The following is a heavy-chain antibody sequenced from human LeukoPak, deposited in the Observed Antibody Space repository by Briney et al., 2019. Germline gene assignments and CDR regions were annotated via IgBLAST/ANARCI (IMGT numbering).Heavy chain of an antibody. V-gene: IGHV4-59*12. D-gene: IGHD3-22*01. Sequence: PSETLSLTCTVSGGSISSYYWSWIRQPPGKGLEWIGYIYYSGSTNYNPSLKSRVTISVDTSKNQFSLKLSSVTAADTAVYYCARGSDDYYDSSGYYYFDYWGQGTLVTVSS. CDR1: GGSISSYY. CDR3: ARGSDDYYDSSGYYYFDY. J-gene: IGHJ4*02. CDR2: IYYSGST.